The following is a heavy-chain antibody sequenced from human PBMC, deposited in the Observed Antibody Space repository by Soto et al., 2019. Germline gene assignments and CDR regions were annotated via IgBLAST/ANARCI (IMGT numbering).Heavy chain of an antibody. CDR2: IYYSGST. CDR1: GGSISSGYYY. CDR3: ARLLYYYDSSGYSDY. Sequence: SETLSLTCTVSGGSISSGYYYWSWIRQPPGKGLEWIGYIYYSGSTYYNPSLKSRVTISVDTSKNQFSLKLSSVTAADTAVYYCARLLYYYDSSGYSDYWGQGTLVTVSS. J-gene: IGHJ4*02. D-gene: IGHD3-22*01. V-gene: IGHV4-30-4*01.